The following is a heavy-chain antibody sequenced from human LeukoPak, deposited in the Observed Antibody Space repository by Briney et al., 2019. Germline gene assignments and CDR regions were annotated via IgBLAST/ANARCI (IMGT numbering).Heavy chain of an antibody. V-gene: IGHV3-30-3*01. D-gene: IGHD2-15*01. Sequence: GGSLRLSCAASGFTFSNYAMHWVRQAPGKGLEWVAVISHHASNQYYADSVKGRFTISRDNSKNTLYLQMNSLRAEDTAVYYCATQPCSGGSCYLGYWGQGTLVTVSS. CDR1: GFTFSNYA. CDR2: ISHHASNQ. CDR3: ATQPCSGGSCYLGY. J-gene: IGHJ4*02.